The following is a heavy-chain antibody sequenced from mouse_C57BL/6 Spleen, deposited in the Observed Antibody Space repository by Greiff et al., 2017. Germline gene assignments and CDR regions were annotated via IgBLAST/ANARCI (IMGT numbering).Heavy chain of an antibody. CDR2: IDPETGGT. Sequence: QVQLQQSGAELVRPGASVTLSCKASGYTFTDYEMHWVKQTPVHGLEWIGAIDPETGGTAYNQKFKGKAILSADKSSSTAYMELRSLTSEDCAVYYCTGTTVVTPDWYFDVWGTGATVTVSS. D-gene: IGHD1-1*01. V-gene: IGHV1-15*01. CDR1: GYTFTDYE. J-gene: IGHJ1*03. CDR3: TGTTVVTPDWYFDV.